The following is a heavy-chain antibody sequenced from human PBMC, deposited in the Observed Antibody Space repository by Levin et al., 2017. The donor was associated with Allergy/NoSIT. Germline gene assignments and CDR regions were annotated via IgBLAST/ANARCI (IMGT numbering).Heavy chain of an antibody. D-gene: IGHD6-19*01. V-gene: IGHV3-21*01. J-gene: IGHJ4*02. CDR3: AREQAVAGWGDYFDY. Sequence: GESLKISCAASGFTFSNYDMNWVRQAPGKGLEWVSSITSGLNYIYYADSVKGRFTISRDNAKKSLYLQMNSLRAEDTAVYYCAREQAVAGWGDYFDYWGQGTLVTVSS. CDR2: ITSGLNYI. CDR1: GFTFSNYD.